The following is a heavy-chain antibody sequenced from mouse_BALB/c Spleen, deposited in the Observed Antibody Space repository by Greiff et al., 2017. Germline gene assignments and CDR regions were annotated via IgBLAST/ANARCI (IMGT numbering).Heavy chain of an antibody. CDR3: ARAIYDGRCAD. Sequence: EVQGVESGGGLVKPGGSLKLSCAASGFTFSSYAMSWVRQSPEKRLEWVAEISSGGSYTYYPDTVTGRFTISRDNAKNTLYLEMSSLRSEDTAMYYCARAIYDGRCADWGQGTLVTVSA. CDR1: GFTFSSYA. CDR2: ISSGGSYT. V-gene: IGHV5-9-4*01. D-gene: IGHD2-3*01. J-gene: IGHJ3*01.